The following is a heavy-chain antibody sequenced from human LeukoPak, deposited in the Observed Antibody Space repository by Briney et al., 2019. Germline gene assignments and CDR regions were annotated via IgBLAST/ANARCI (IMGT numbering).Heavy chain of an antibody. CDR2: INWNGGST. D-gene: IGHD6-19*01. CDR3: ASRGIAVAGTDY. Sequence: GGSLRLSCVASGFTFDDYEMSWVRQAPGKGLEWVSGINWNGGSTGYADSVKGRFTISRDNAKNSLYLQMNSLRAEDTAVYYCASRGIAVAGTDYWGQGILVTVSS. CDR1: GFTFDDYE. J-gene: IGHJ4*02. V-gene: IGHV3-20*04.